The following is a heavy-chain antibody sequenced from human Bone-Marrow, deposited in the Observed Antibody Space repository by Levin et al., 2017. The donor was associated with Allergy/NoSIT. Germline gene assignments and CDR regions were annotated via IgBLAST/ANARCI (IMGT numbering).Heavy chain of an antibody. CDR1: GAAISPIRSSY. CDR3: AGHNGWFDY. Sequence: SETLSLTCTVSGAAISPIRSSYWSWIRQPPGKGLEWIGYMYDSGSTNYNSSLKSRVTISVDKSNNQFSLKLTSVTAADTAVYYCAGHNGWFDYWGQGTLVSVSS. D-gene: IGHD2-8*01. CDR2: MYDSGST. V-gene: IGHV4-61*05. J-gene: IGHJ5*01.